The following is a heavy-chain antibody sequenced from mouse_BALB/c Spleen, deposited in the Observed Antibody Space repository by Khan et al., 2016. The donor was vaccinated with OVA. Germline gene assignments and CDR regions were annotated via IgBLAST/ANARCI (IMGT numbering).Heavy chain of an antibody. D-gene: IGHD2-14*01. J-gene: IGHJ4*01. CDR2: IWGGGGT. CDR1: GFSLSRYT. CDR3: ARAYYRDDGYYAMDY. Sequence: QVQLKQSGPGLVAPSQSLSITCTVSGFSLSRYTIHWVRQPPGKGLEWLGMIWGGGGTDYNSTLKSRLSISKDNSKSQVFLKMNSLQTDDTAMYXGARAYYRDDGYYAMDYWGQGTSVTVSS. V-gene: IGHV2-6-4*01.